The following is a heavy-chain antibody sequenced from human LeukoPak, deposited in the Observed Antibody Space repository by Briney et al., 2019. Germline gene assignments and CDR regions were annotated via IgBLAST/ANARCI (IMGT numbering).Heavy chain of an antibody. J-gene: IGHJ6*02. Sequence: GGSLRLSCAVSGFTFSSYAMSWVRQAPGKGLEWVSAISDSGGSTYYADSVKGRFTISRDNSKNTLYLQMNSLRAEDTAVYYCAKDRPSGPYYYGMDVWGQGTTVTVSS. CDR2: ISDSGGST. V-gene: IGHV3-23*01. CDR3: AKDRPSGPYYYGMDV. D-gene: IGHD6-19*01. CDR1: GFTFSSYA.